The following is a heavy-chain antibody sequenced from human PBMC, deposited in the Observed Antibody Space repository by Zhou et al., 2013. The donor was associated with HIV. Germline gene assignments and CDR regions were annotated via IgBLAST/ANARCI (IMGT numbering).Heavy chain of an antibody. CDR1: GGSFSVHY. CDR3: ARGRRAAATVLSPFDY. V-gene: IGHV4-34*01. Sequence: QVQLQESGPGLVKPSETLSLTCAVSGGSFSVHYWSWIRQPPGKGLEWIGEINHSGSPNYNPSLKSRVTISVDTSKNQFSLKLTSVTAADTAVYYCARGRRAAATVLSPFDYWGQGTLVTVSS. D-gene: IGHD2-15*01. CDR2: INHSGSP. J-gene: IGHJ4*02.